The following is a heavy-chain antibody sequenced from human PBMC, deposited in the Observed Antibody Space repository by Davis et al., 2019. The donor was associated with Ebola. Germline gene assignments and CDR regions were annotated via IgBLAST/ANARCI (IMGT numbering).Heavy chain of an antibody. D-gene: IGHD1-26*01. CDR3: ARDHGGSYLTIEGAFDI. CDR2: ISSSSSYI. Sequence: GESLKISCAASGFTLSTYWMSWVRQAPGKGLEWVSSISSSSSYIYYADSVKGRFTISRDNAKNSLYLQMNSLRAEDTAVYYCARDHGGSYLTIEGAFDIWGQGTMVTVSS. V-gene: IGHV3-21*01. CDR1: GFTLSTYW. J-gene: IGHJ3*02.